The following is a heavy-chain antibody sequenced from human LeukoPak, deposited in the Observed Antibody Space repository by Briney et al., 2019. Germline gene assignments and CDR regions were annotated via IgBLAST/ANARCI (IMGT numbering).Heavy chain of an antibody. CDR1: GYTFTRYV. J-gene: IGHJ6*03. CDR3: ARGTSYYDSGAYYRRNSPNYMDV. Sequence: ASVKVSCKASGYTFTRYVMHWVRQAPGQRLEWMGWINVGNGKTKYSQEFQGRVTITRDTSATAAYMELSSLRSEDMAVYYCARGTSYYDSGAYYRRNSPNYMDVWGKGATVTVSS. CDR2: INVGNGKT. V-gene: IGHV1-3*03. D-gene: IGHD3-22*01.